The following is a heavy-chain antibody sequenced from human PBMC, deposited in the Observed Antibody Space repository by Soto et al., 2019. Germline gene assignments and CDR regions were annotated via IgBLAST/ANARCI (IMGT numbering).Heavy chain of an antibody. CDR3: ARDENGDYVGWFDP. J-gene: IGHJ5*02. V-gene: IGHV1-69*08. CDR2: IIPILGIA. CDR1: GGTFSSYT. Sequence: QVQLVQSGAEVKKPGSSVKVSCKASGGTFSSYTISWVRQAPGQGLEWMGRIIPILGIANYAQKFQGRVTITADKSTSTDYMELSSLRSEDTAVYYCARDENGDYVGWFDPWGQGTMVTVSS. D-gene: IGHD3-16*01.